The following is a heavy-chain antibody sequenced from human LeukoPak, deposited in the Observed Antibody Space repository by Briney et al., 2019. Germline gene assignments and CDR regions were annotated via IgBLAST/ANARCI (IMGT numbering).Heavy chain of an antibody. J-gene: IGHJ4*02. CDR2: IYYSGTT. V-gene: IGHV4-61*05. CDR1: GGSISSSSYY. CDR3: ARSTTHTFYFDY. D-gene: IGHD1-7*01. Sequence: PSETLSLTCTVSGGSISSSSYYWGWIRQPPGKGLEWIGYIYYSGTTNYNPSLKSRVTLSVDTSKDQFSLKLSSVTAADTAVYSCARSTTHTFYFDYWGQGTLVTVSS.